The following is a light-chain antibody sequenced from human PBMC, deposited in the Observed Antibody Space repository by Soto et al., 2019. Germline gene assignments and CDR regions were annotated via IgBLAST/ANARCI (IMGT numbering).Light chain of an antibody. Sequence: DIQMTQSPSTLSASVGDRVTITGRASQSISSWLAWYQQNPGKAPKLLIYAASSLESGVPSRFSGSGSGTEFTLTISSLQPDDFATYYCQQYETFGQGTKVEIK. CDR3: QQYET. CDR2: AAS. V-gene: IGKV1-5*01. CDR1: QSISSW. J-gene: IGKJ1*01.